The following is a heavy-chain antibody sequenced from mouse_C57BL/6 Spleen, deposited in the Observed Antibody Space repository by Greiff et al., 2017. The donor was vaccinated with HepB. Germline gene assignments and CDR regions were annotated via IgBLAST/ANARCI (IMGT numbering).Heavy chain of an antibody. D-gene: IGHD2-5*01. CDR2: IDPSDSET. CDR1: GYTFTSYW. Sequence: QVQLQQPGAELVRPGSSVKLSCKASGYTFTSYWMHWVKQRPIQGLEWIGNIDPSDSETHYNQKFKDKATLTVDKSSSTAYMQLSSLTSEDSAVYYCVAYYRNPVGYWGQGTTLTVSS. V-gene: IGHV1-52*01. CDR3: VAYYRNPVGY. J-gene: IGHJ2*01.